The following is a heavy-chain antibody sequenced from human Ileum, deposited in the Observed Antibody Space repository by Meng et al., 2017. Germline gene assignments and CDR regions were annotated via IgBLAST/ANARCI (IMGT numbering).Heavy chain of an antibody. D-gene: IGHD5-12*01. CDR2: ISERGSHL. J-gene: IGHJ3*02. Sequence: SCAASGFSVTSFVMNWFRQRPGEGLEWVASISERGSHLYYAESVRGRFSISRDTAKNSLHLRMDSLRDEDTTLYYCARTTTTVAYGYVAFDIWGQGTMVTVSS. V-gene: IGHV3-21*04. CDR3: ARTTTTVAYGYVAFDI. CDR1: GFSVTSFV.